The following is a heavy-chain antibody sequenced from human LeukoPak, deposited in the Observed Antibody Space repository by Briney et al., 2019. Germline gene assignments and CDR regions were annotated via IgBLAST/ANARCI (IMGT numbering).Heavy chain of an antibody. V-gene: IGHV5-51*01. CDR1: GYSFTSYW. D-gene: IGHD2-8*01. Sequence: RGESLKISCKGSGYSFTSYWIGWVRQMPGKGLEWMGIIYPGDSDTRYSPSFQGQVTISADKSISTAYLQWSSLKASDTAMYYCARTKGLEYYGMDVWGQGTTVTVSS. CDR3: ARTKGLEYYGMDV. CDR2: IYPGDSDT. J-gene: IGHJ6*02.